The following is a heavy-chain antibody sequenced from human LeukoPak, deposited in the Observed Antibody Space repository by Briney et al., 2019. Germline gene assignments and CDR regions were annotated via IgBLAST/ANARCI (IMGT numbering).Heavy chain of an antibody. V-gene: IGHV1-46*01. J-gene: IGHJ6*02. Sequence: GASVKVSCKASGYTFTSYYMHWVRQAPGQGLEWMGIINPSGGSTSYAQKFQGRVTMTRDTSTSTVYMELSSLRSEDTAVYYCAREVIVPAAKLYYYYYGMDVWGQGTTVTVSS. CDR2: INPSGGST. CDR1: GYTFTSYY. CDR3: AREVIVPAAKLYYYYYGMDV. D-gene: IGHD2-2*01.